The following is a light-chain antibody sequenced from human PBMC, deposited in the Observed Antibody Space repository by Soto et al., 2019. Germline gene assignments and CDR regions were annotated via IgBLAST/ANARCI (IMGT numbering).Light chain of an antibody. CDR3: QQRSSWPLT. CDR1: QSVASSY. CDR2: GAS. V-gene: IGKV3D-20*02. Sequence: EIVLMQSPGTLSLSPGERATLSCRASQSVASSYLAWYQQKPGQAPRLLIYGASSRATGIPDRFSGSGSGTDFTLTISSLEAEDFAVYYCQQRSSWPLTFGGGTKVEIK. J-gene: IGKJ4*01.